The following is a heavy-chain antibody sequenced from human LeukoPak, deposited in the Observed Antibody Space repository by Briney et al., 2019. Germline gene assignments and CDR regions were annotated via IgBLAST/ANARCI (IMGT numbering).Heavy chain of an antibody. Sequence: PGGSLRLSCAASGFTFSSYGMHWVRQAPGKGLEWVGVIWYDGSNKYYADSVKGRFTISRDNSKNTLYLQMNSLRAEDTAVYYCASVAFGGVIAADYWGQGTLVTVSS. CDR2: IWYDGSNK. CDR3: ASVAFGGVIAADY. V-gene: IGHV3-33*01. D-gene: IGHD3-16*02. CDR1: GFTFSSYG. J-gene: IGHJ4*02.